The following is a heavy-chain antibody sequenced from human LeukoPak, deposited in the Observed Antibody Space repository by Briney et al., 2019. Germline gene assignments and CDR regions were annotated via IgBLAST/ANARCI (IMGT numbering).Heavy chain of an antibody. CDR1: GFSLSTSGMC. Sequence: ASGPTLVNPTQTLTLTCTFSGFSLSTSGMCVSWIRQPPGKALEWLARIDWDDDKYYSTSLKTRLTTSKDTSKNQVVLTMTNMDPVDTATYYCARSIAVAASFDYWGQGTLVTVSS. J-gene: IGHJ4*02. CDR3: ARSIAVAASFDY. V-gene: IGHV2-70*11. D-gene: IGHD6-19*01. CDR2: IDWDDDK.